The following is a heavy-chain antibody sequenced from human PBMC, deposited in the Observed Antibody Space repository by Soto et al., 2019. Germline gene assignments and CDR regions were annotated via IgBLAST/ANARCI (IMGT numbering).Heavy chain of an antibody. Sequence: SETLSLTCTVSGGSISSSSYYWGWIRQPPGKGLEWIGSIYYSGSTNYNPSLKNRVTISVDTSKKQFSLKLSSVTAADTAVYYCARVRRFIYYYMDVWGKGTTVTVSS. D-gene: IGHD3-3*01. CDR1: GGSISSSSYY. CDR3: ARVRRFIYYYMDV. V-gene: IGHV4-39*01. CDR2: IYYSGST. J-gene: IGHJ6*03.